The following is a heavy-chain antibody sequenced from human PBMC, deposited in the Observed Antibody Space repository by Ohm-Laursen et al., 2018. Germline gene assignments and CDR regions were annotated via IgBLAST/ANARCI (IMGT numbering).Heavy chain of an antibody. Sequence: TLSLTCIVSGDSISSYYWSWIRQPAGKGLEWIGRINISGTNYNPSLKGRVTMSVDTSKNQFSLNLSSVTAADTAVYYCAGRGYWGQGTLVTVSS. CDR1: GDSISSYY. CDR3: AGRGY. V-gene: IGHV4-4*07. CDR2: INISGT. D-gene: IGHD1-26*01. J-gene: IGHJ4*02.